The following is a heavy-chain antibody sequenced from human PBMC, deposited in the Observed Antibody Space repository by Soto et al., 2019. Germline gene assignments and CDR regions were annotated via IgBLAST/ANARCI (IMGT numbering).Heavy chain of an antibody. V-gene: IGHV4-59*01. Sequence: SETLSLTCTVSGGSISSYYWSWIRQPPGKGLEWIGYIYYSGSTNYNPSLKSRVTISVDTSKNKFSLKLSSVTAADTAVYYCAREYSGYNDYWGQGTLVTVSS. CDR2: IYYSGST. CDR3: AREYSGYNDY. J-gene: IGHJ4*02. CDR1: GGSISSYY. D-gene: IGHD5-12*01.